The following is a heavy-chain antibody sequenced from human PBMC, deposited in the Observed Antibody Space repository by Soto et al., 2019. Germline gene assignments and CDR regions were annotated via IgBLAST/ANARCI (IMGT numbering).Heavy chain of an antibody. CDR2: IHNSGST. J-gene: IGHJ4*02. CDR3: AGVRTIFGAKWRVYFDY. V-gene: IGHV4-31*03. D-gene: IGHD3-3*01. CDR1: GGSISSGGYY. Sequence: SETLSLTCTVFGGSISSGGYYWGWIRQHPGTGLEWIGYIHNSGSTNYNPSLQSRSSISVDTSKNQFSLNLSSVTAADTAVYYCAGVRTIFGAKWRVYFDYWGQGTLVTVSS.